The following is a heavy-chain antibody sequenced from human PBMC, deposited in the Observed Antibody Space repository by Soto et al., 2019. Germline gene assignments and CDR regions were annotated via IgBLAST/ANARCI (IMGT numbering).Heavy chain of an antibody. CDR1: GGSISSYY. J-gene: IGHJ6*03. CDR3: AKHDYGDYVGRYYYYYYMDV. CDR2: IYYSGST. D-gene: IGHD4-17*01. V-gene: IGHV4-59*01. Sequence: PSETLSLTCTVSGGSISSYYWSWIRQPPGKGLEWIGYIYYSGSTNYNPSLKSRVTISVDTSKNQFSLKLSSVTAADTAVYYCAKHDYGDYVGRYYYYYYMDVWGKGTTVTVSS.